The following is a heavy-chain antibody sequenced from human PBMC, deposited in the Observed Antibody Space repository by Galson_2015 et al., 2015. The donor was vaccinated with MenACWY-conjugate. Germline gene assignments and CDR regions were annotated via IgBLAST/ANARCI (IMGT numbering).Heavy chain of an antibody. CDR2: ISDSSNTI. D-gene: IGHD6-13*01. CDR1: GFTFSRYS. V-gene: IGHV3-48*01. Sequence: SLRLSCAASGFTFSRYSMNWVRQAPGKGLEWLSYISDSSNTIVYADSVKGRFTISRDDAKSTLYLQMNSLRAEDTAVYYCARRDSSSWYRQYFQHWGQGTLVTVSS. J-gene: IGHJ1*01. CDR3: ARRDSSSWYRQYFQH.